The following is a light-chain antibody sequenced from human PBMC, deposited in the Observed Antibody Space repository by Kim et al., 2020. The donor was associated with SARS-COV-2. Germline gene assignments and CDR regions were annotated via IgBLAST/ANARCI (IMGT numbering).Light chain of an antibody. CDR1: SSDVGGYNY. J-gene: IGLJ1*01. V-gene: IGLV2-11*01. CDR2: DVS. Sequence: QSALTQPRSVSGSPGQSVTISCTGTSSDVGGYNYVSWYQQHPGRAPKLMIYDVSERPLGVPDRFSGSKSGNTASLTISGLQAEDEADYYGCTYAGNYSFVFGTGTKVTVL. CDR3: CTYAGNYSFV.